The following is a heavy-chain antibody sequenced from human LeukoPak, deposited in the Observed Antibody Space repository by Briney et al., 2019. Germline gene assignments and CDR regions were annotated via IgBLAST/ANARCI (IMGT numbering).Heavy chain of an antibody. CDR3: ARGHGVVIIKYYFDY. CDR2: INHSGST. CDR1: GGSFSGYY. V-gene: IGHV4-34*01. Sequence: PSETLSLTCALYGGSFSGYYWSWLREPPGKGLEWIGEINHSGSTNYNPSLKSRVTISVDTSKNQFSLKLSSVTAADTAVYYCARGHGVVIIKYYFDYWGQGTLVTVSS. J-gene: IGHJ4*02. D-gene: IGHD3-3*01.